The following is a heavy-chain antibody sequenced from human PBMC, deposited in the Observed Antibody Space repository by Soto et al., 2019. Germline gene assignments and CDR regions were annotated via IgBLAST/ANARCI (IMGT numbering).Heavy chain of an antibody. D-gene: IGHD3-22*01. CDR3: ARCQFEEAYYYDSSGAYYFDY. J-gene: IGHJ4*02. CDR2: IIPIFGTA. CDR1: VGTFSSYA. V-gene: IGHV1-69*12. Sequence: QVQLVQSGAEVKKPGSSVKVSCKASVGTFSSYAISWVRQAPGQGLEWMGGIIPIFGTANYAQKFQGRVTITADESTSTAYMELSSLRSEDTAVYYCARCQFEEAYYYDSSGAYYFDYWGQGTLVTVSS.